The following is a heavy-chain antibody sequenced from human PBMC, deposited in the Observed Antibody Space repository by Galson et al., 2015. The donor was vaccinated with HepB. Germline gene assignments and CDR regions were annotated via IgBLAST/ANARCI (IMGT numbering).Heavy chain of an antibody. CDR2: IKKDGSEK. CDR1: GLKFSDWW. J-gene: IGHJ6*02. CDR3: ARGHHGLGV. Sequence: SLRLSCAVSGLKFSDWWMTWVRQAPGKGLEWVASIKKDGSEKYCVDSVKGRFIISRDNAKDSLNLQMNSLRAEDTAVYYCARGHHGLGVWGRGTTVTVS. V-gene: IGHV3-7*03.